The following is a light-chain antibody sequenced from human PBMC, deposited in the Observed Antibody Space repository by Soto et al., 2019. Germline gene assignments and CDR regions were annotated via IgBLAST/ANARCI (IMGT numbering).Light chain of an antibody. CDR1: SSDVGGYNF. CDR3: SSYTSISTYV. Sequence: QSALTQPASVSVSPGQSITISCTGTSSDVGGYNFVSWYQQHPDKAPKLMIYDVTNRPSGVSNRFSGSKSGNTASLTISGLQAEDEADYYCSSYTSISTYVFETGTKVTVL. V-gene: IGLV2-14*01. J-gene: IGLJ1*01. CDR2: DVT.